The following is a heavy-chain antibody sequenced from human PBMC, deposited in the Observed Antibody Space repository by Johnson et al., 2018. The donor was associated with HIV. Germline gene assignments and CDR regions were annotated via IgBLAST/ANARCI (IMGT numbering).Heavy chain of an antibody. D-gene: IGHD3-3*01. CDR1: GFTFSSHG. J-gene: IGHJ3*02. Sequence: QVQLVESGGGVVQPGRSLRLSCRASGFTFSSHGMHWVRQAPGKGLEWVAFIWYDGSNKYYGDSVKGRFTISKDNAKNALYLQMDSLRVDDTAVYYCATDPTNGFWAGMPPGFDNLGQGTIVHVSS. V-gene: IGHV3-33*01. CDR3: ATDPTNGFWAGMPPGFDN. CDR2: IWYDGSNK.